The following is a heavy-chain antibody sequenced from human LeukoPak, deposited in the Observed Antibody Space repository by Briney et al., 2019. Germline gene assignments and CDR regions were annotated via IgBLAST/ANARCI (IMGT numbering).Heavy chain of an antibody. J-gene: IGHJ4*02. D-gene: IGHD3-3*01. CDR2: ISSSSSYI. CDR1: GFTFSSYG. V-gene: IGHV3-21*01. CDR3: ARANYDFWSGLVGD. Sequence: GGSLRLSCAASGFTFSSYGMHWVRQAPGKGLEWVSSISSSSSYIYYADSVKGRFTISRDNAKNSLYLQMNSLRAEDTAVYYCARANYDFWSGLVGDWGQGTLVTVSS.